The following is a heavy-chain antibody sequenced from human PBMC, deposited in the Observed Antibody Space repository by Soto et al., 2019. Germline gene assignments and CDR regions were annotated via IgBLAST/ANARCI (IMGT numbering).Heavy chain of an antibody. D-gene: IGHD5-18*01. CDR3: AKDVGYVDTAMDGMDV. CDR2: ISGSGGST. Sequence: GGSLRLSCAASGFTFSSYAMSWVRQAPGKGLEWVSAISGSGGSTYYADSVKGRFTISRDNSKNTLYLQMNSLRAEDTAVYYCAKDVGYVDTAMDGMDVWGKGTTVTVSS. V-gene: IGHV3-23*01. J-gene: IGHJ6*04. CDR1: GFTFSSYA.